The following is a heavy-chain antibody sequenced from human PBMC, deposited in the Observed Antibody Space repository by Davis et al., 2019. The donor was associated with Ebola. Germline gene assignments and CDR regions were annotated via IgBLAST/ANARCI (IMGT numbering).Heavy chain of an antibody. J-gene: IGHJ5*01. CDR3: TRSRDNVVEPVGFDS. CDR2: MYPGDPET. V-gene: IGHV5-51*01. CDR1: GYSFTAYW. D-gene: IGHD3-16*02. Sequence: GGSLRLSCKAPGYSFTAYWIGWVRQMPGKGLEWMGIMYPGDPETRYNPSFEGQVTILADKSISTVYLQWTSLKASDTAMYYCTRSRDNVVEPVGFDSWGQGTLITVSS.